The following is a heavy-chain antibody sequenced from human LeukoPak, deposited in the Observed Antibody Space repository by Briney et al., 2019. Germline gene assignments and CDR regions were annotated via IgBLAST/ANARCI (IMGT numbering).Heavy chain of an antibody. V-gene: IGHV3-66*01. Sequence: GGSLRLSCAASGFTVSSNYMSWVRQAPGKGLEWVSIIYSGGSTYYADSVKGRFIISRDNSKNTLYLQRYSLRAEDTAVYYCARDGRALLSDWGQGTMVTVSS. CDR3: ARDGRALLSD. J-gene: IGHJ3*01. CDR2: IYSGGST. D-gene: IGHD2/OR15-2a*01. CDR1: GFTVSSNY.